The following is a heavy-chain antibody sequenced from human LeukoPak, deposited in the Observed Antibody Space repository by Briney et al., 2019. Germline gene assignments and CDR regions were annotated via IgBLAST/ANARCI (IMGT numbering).Heavy chain of an antibody. CDR2: ISGSGGST. D-gene: IGHD3-10*01. CDR3: ARGSRGDRLLWFGELFKNPCFDY. Sequence: GGSLRLSCAASGFTFSSYAMSWVRQAPGKGLEWVSAISGSGGSTYYADSVKGRFTISRDNSKNTLHLQMNSLRAEDTAVYYCARGSRGDRLLWFGELFKNPCFDYWGQGTLVTVSS. J-gene: IGHJ4*02. CDR1: GFTFSSYA. V-gene: IGHV3-23*01.